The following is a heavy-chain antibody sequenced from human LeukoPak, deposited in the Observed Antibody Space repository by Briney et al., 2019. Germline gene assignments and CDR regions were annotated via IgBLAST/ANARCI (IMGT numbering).Heavy chain of an antibody. CDR2: VYYSGST. Sequence: SETLSLTCTVSGGSISSYYWSWIRQPPGKGLEWIGYVYYSGSTNYNPSLKSRVTISVDTSKNQFSLKLSSVTAADTAVYYCARDNSPYDYVWGSYRPDHFDYWGQGTLVTVSS. D-gene: IGHD3-16*02. J-gene: IGHJ4*02. CDR1: GGSISSYY. CDR3: ARDNSPYDYVWGSYRPDHFDY. V-gene: IGHV4-59*01.